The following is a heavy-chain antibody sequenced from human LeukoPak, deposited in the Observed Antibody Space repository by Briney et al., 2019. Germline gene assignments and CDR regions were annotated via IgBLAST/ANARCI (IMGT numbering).Heavy chain of an antibody. D-gene: IGHD3-10*01. V-gene: IGHV4-59*01. CDR3: AREGFGELSFFDY. Sequence: SETLSLTCTVSGGSISSYYWSWIRQPPGKGLEWIGYIYYSGSTNYNPSLKSRVTISVDTSKNQFSLKLSSVTAADTAMYYCAREGFGELSFFDYWGQGTLVTVSS. CDR2: IYYSGST. J-gene: IGHJ4*02. CDR1: GGSISSYY.